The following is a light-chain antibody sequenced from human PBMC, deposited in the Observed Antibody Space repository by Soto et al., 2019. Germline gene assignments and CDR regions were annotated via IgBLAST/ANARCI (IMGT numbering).Light chain of an antibody. CDR1: QDISRS. Sequence: MTQSPSTLSAFVGDRVTITCRATQDISRSLAWYQQKPGQGPSLLIYGTSTRAGGVPARFSGSGSGTDFTLTISRLEPEDFAVYYCQHEGTFGQGTKVDIK. CDR2: GTS. CDR3: QHEGT. J-gene: IGKJ1*01. V-gene: IGKV3-15*01.